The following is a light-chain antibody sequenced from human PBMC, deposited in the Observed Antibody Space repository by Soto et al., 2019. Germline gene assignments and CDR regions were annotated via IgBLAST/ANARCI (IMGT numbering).Light chain of an antibody. CDR3: CSYAGDSTWV. Sequence: QSVLTQPASVSGSPGQSITISCTGTSSDVGNYNLVSWYQQHPGEAPKLLIYEGSKRPSGVSNRFSGSKFGNTAFLTISGLQAEDEVDYYCCSYAGDSTWVFGGGTKLTVL. V-gene: IGLV2-23*01. J-gene: IGLJ3*02. CDR2: EGS. CDR1: SSDVGNYNL.